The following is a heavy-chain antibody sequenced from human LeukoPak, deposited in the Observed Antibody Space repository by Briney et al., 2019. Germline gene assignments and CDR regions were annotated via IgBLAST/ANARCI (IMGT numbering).Heavy chain of an antibody. D-gene: IGHD5-18*01. V-gene: IGHV4-34*01. CDR2: INHSGST. Sequence: SETLSLSCAVYGGSFSGYYWSWIRQPPGKGLEWIGEINHSGSTNYNPSLKSRVTISVDTSKNQFSLKLSSVTAADTAVYYCARGYSYGQRFDYWGQGTLVTVSS. J-gene: IGHJ4*02. CDR3: ARGYSYGQRFDY. CDR1: GGSFSGYY.